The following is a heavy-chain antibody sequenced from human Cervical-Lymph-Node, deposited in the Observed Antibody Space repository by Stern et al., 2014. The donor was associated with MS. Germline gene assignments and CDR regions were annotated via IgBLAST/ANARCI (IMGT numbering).Heavy chain of an antibody. Sequence: QLVQSGAEVKKPGASVKVSCTASEYTFTTYYIHWVRQTPGQGLEWMGMIDPSYGTANYAQDRVTMTRDTSTSTVYMVLNSLRSDDTAVYYCATVIAGRRDPFDHWGQGTLVTVSS. CDR3: ATVIAGRRDPFDH. J-gene: IGHJ4*02. V-gene: IGHV1-46*01. D-gene: IGHD6-6*01. CDR1: EYTFTTYY. CDR2: IDPSYGTA.